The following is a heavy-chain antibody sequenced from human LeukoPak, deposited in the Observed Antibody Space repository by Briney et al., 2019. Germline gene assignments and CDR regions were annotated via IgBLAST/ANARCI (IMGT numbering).Heavy chain of an antibody. CDR3: AKDSGARVAVSY. J-gene: IGHJ4*02. D-gene: IGHD6-19*01. V-gene: IGHV3-23*01. Sequence: PGGSLRLSCAASGFTFSSYAMSWVRQAPGNGLEWVSAISGSGGSTYYADSVKGRFTISRDNSKNTLYLQMNSLRAEDTAVYCCAKDSGARVAVSYWGQGTLVTVSS. CDR2: ISGSGGST. CDR1: GFTFSSYA.